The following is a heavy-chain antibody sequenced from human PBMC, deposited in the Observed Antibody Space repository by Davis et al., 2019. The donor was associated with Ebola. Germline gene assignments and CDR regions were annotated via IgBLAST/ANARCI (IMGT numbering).Heavy chain of an antibody. D-gene: IGHD5-12*01. CDR2: INPSGGGT. CDR1: GYIFTTYY. J-gene: IGHJ4*02. V-gene: IGHV1-46*01. CDR3: AREKLSGYVDY. Sequence: ASVKVSCKTSGYIFTTYYMHWVRQAPGQGLEWMGVINPSGGGTTYAQKFQGRVTMTRDTSTSTAYMELRSLRSDDTAVYYCAREKLSGYVDYWGQGTLVTVSS.